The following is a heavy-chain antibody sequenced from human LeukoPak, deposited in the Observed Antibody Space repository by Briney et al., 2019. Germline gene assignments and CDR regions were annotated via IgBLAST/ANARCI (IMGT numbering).Heavy chain of an antibody. CDR1: GGSISSSSYY. J-gene: IGHJ5*02. D-gene: IGHD2-2*01. CDR2: INQRGSEK. CDR3: ARGSEVVAAANNWFDP. Sequence: PSETLSLTCTVSGGSISSSSYYWGWVRQAPGKGLEWVANINQRGSEKYYVDSVKGRFTISRDNAKNSLYLQMNSLRAEDTAVYYCARGSEVVAAANNWFDPWGQGTLVTVSS. V-gene: IGHV3-7*01.